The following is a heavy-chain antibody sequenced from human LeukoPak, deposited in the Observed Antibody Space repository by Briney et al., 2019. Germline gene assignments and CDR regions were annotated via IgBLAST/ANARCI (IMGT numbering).Heavy chain of an antibody. CDR1: GFILTDPY. CDR3: ARESSIFGVVARSDMDV. V-gene: IGHV3-72*01. CDR2: TRNKAESYKT. J-gene: IGHJ6*03. D-gene: IGHD3-3*01. Sequence: QSGGSLRLSCAASGFILTDPYIDSVRQAPGKGLEWVGRTRNKAESYKTEYAASVKGRFTISRDDSKKSLYLQMNSLKTEDTAVYYSARESSIFGVVARSDMDVWGKGITVTVSS.